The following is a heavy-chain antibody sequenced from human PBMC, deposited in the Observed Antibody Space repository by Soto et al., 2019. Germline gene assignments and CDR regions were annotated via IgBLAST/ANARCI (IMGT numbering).Heavy chain of an antibody. V-gene: IGHV4-31*03. Sequence: NLSLPCTVSGGFLSRGCYFWSRLRQHPGKGLEWIGYIYYSGSTYYNPSLKSRVTISVDTSKNQFSLKLSSVTAADTAVYYCARGGVATMGFDYCGQGTLVPGSA. CDR1: GGFLSRGCYF. D-gene: IGHD5-12*01. CDR3: ARGGVATMGFDY. CDR2: IYYSGST. J-gene: IGHJ4*02.